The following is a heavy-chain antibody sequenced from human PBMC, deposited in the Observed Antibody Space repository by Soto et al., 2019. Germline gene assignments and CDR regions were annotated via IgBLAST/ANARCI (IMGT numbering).Heavy chain of an antibody. J-gene: IGHJ5*02. CDR3: ARDRPFAGNWFDP. Sequence: SETLSLTCAVSGGSISSGGYSWSWIRQPPGKGLEWIGYIYHSGSTYYNPSLKSRVTISVDRSKNQFSLKLSSVTAADTAVYYCARDRPFAGNWFDPWGQGTLVTVSS. CDR1: GGSISSGGYS. CDR2: IYHSGST. V-gene: IGHV4-30-2*01.